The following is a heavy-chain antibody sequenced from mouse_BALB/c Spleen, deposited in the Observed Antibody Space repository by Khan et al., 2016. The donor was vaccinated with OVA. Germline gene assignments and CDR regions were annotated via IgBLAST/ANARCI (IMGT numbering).Heavy chain of an antibody. CDR1: GYSITSDYA. J-gene: IGHJ4*01. D-gene: IGHD4-1*01. Sequence: EVKLLESGPGLVKPSQSLSLTCTVAGYSITSDYAWNWIRQFPGNKLEWMGYISYSGRTGYNPSLKSRISNTRDTSKNQFFLQLNSVTTEDTATYYCASELGRYYAMDYWGQGTSVTVSS. V-gene: IGHV3-2*02. CDR3: ASELGRYYAMDY. CDR2: ISYSGRT.